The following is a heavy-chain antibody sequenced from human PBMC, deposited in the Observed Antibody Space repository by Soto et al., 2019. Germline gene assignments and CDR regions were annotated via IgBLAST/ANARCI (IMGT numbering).Heavy chain of an antibody. V-gene: IGHV1-69*12. CDR1: GGTFSSYA. CDR3: ASSRLGGTGYYYGMDV. CDR2: IIPIFGTA. D-gene: IGHD3-16*01. Sequence: QVQLVQSGAEVKKPGSSVKVSCKASGGTFSSYAISWVRQAPGQGLEWMGGIIPIFGTADYAPKFQGRVTITADESTSTAYTELSSLRSEDTAVYYCASSRLGGTGYYYGMDVWGQGTTVTVSS. J-gene: IGHJ6*02.